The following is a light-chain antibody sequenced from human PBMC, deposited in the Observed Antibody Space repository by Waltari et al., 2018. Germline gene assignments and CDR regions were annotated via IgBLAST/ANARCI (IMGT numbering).Light chain of an antibody. J-gene: IGKJ3*01. V-gene: IGKV1-39*01. Sequence: DIQMTQYPSSLSASVGDRVSITCRASQSINRYLNWYQQRPGEAPKLLIYAAFNLQSGVPSRFRGTGSGTDFTLIISGLQPDDFATYYCQQSYKIPPTFGPGTKLDIK. CDR1: QSINRY. CDR2: AAF. CDR3: QQSYKIPPT.